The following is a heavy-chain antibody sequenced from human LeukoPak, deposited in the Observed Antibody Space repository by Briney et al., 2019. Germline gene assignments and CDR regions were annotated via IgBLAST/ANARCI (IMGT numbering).Heavy chain of an antibody. CDR1: GDSVSSNSAA. V-gene: IGHV6-1*01. J-gene: IGHJ3*02. Sequence: SQTLSLTSAISGDSVSSNSAAWNWIRQSPSRGLEWLGRTYYRSKWYNDYAVSVKSRITINPDTYKTQYPLQLNSVTADDTAVYYCARERLDAFDIWRQGTMVPVSS. D-gene: IGHD6-25*01. CDR3: ARERLDAFDI. CDR2: TYYRSKWYN.